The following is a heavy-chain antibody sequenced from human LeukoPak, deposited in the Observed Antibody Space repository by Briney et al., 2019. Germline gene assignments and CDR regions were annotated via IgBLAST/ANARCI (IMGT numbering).Heavy chain of an antibody. Sequence: TPSGTLSLTCAVSGGSISTTDWWSWVRQPPGKGLEWIGEINHSGSTNYNPSLKSRVTISVDTSKNQFSLKLSSVTAADTAVYYCARHKLRIAARPYFDYWGQGTLVTVSS. J-gene: IGHJ4*02. D-gene: IGHD6-6*01. CDR2: INHSGST. CDR3: ARHKLRIAARPYFDY. V-gene: IGHV4-4*02. CDR1: GGSISTTDW.